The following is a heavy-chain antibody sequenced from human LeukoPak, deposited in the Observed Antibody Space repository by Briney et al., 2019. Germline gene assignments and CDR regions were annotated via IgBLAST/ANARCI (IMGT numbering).Heavy chain of an antibody. Sequence: GGSVRLSCAASGFTFSSYAMSWVRQAPGKGLEWVSAISGSGGSTYYADTVKGRFTISRDNSKNTLYMQMNSLRAEDTAVYYCAKVRAQAPAAIREGYRGPAANWYFDLWGRGTLVTVSS. V-gene: IGHV3-23*01. D-gene: IGHD2-2*01. CDR1: GFTFSSYA. CDR2: ISGSGGST. J-gene: IGHJ2*01. CDR3: AKVRAQAPAAIREGYRGPAANWYFDL.